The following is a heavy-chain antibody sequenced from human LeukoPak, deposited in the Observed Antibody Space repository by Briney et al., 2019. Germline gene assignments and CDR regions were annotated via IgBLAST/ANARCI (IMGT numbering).Heavy chain of an antibody. J-gene: IGHJ5*02. CDR1: GFTFSSYA. V-gene: IGHV3-23*01. CDR2: IVGSGGST. D-gene: IGHD3-10*01. Sequence: GGSLRLSCAASGFTFSSYAMSWVRQAPGKGLGWASAIVGSGGSTYYADSVKGRFTISRDNSKNTLYLQMNSLRAEDTAVYYCAKERYYGSGSNYGPFNWFDPWGQGTLVTVSS. CDR3: AKERYYGSGSNYGPFNWFDP.